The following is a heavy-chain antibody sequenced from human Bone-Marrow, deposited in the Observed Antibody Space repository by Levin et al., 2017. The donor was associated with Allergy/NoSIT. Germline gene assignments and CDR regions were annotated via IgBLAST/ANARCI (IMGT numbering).Heavy chain of an antibody. V-gene: IGHV3-30*04. CDR1: GFTFSSYA. CDR3: ARDTQKIRYSSGWPERYNWFDP. J-gene: IGHJ5*02. CDR2: ISYDGSNK. D-gene: IGHD6-19*01. Sequence: GGSLRLSCAASGFTFSSYAMHWVRQAPGKGLEWVAVISYDGSNKYYADSVKGRFTISRDNSKNTLYLQMNSLRAEDTAVYYCARDTQKIRYSSGWPERYNWFDPWGQGTLVTVSS.